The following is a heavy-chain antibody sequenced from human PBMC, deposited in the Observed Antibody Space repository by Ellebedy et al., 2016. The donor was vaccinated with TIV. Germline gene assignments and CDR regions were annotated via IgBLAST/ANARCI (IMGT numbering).Heavy chain of an antibody. J-gene: IGHJ6*02. Sequence: GESLKISXAASGFTFSSYWMHWVRQVPGKGLVWVSRINSDGSTTYYADSVKGRFTISRDNAKNTLYLQMNSLRAEDTAVYYCARANRADYYGSSGDYYYYGMDVWGQGTTVTVSS. CDR1: GFTFSSYW. CDR3: ARANRADYYGSSGDYYYYGMDV. V-gene: IGHV3-74*01. D-gene: IGHD3-22*01. CDR2: INSDGSTT.